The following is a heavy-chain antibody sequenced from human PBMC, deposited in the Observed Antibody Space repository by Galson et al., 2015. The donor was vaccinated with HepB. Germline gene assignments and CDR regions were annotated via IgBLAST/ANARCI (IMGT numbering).Heavy chain of an antibody. CDR2: INAGNGNT. CDR3: ARDGGYDFWSGYHKDTYGMDV. CDR1: GYTFTSYA. J-gene: IGHJ6*02. V-gene: IGHV1-3*01. D-gene: IGHD3-3*01. Sequence: SVKVSCKASGYTFTSYAMHWVRQAPGQRLEWMGWINAGNGNTKYSQKFQGRVTITRDTSASTAYMELSSLRSEDTAVYYCARDGGYDFWSGYHKDTYGMDVWGQGTTVTVSS.